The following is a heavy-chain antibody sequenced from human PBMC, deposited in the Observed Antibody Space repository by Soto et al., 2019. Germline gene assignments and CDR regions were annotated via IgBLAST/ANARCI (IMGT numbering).Heavy chain of an antibody. V-gene: IGHV1-69*08. D-gene: IGHD2-15*01. Sequence: QVQLVQSGAEVKEPGSSVKVSCKASGGTFSTYTLSWVRQAPGQGLEWMGRIIPILDVANYPQKFQGRVTITADKSTTTAYMELRSLRSEETAVYYCARDGLYCSGGSCYSFDYWGQETLVTVSS. CDR1: GGTFSTYT. J-gene: IGHJ4*02. CDR2: IIPILDVA. CDR3: ARDGLYCSGGSCYSFDY.